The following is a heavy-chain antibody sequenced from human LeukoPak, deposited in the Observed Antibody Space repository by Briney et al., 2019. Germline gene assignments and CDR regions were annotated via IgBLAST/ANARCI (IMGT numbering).Heavy chain of an antibody. D-gene: IGHD6-13*01. V-gene: IGHV4-34*01. J-gene: IGHJ4*02. CDR1: GGSFSGYY. CDR3: ARGIAAADC. Sequence: SETLSLTCAVYGGSFSGYYWSWIRQPPGKGLEWLGEINHSGSTNYNPSLKSRVTISVDTSKNQFSLKLSSVTAADAAVYYCARGIAAADCWRQGTLVTVSS. CDR2: INHSGST.